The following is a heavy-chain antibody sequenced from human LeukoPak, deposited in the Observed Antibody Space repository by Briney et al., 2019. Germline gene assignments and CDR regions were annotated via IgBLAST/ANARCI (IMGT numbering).Heavy chain of an antibody. D-gene: IGHD4-23*01. J-gene: IGHJ3*02. CDR1: GFSFSNCS. CDR2: ISSSSTYI. V-gene: IGHV3-21*01. CDR3: AGDYEGNLAFDI. Sequence: GGSLRLSCAASGFSFSNCSMNWVRQAPGKGLEWVSSISSSSTYIYYADSLEVRFTISRDNVRNSLYLQMNSLRAEDTAVYYCAGDYEGNLAFDIWGQGTMVTVSS.